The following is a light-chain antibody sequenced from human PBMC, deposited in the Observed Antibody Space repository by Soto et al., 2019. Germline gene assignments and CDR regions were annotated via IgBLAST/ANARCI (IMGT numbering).Light chain of an antibody. J-gene: IGLJ1*01. Sequence: QSVLTQPPSASGTPGQRVTISCSGSSSNIGSNTVNWYQQLPGTAPKLLIYSNNQRPSGVPDRFSGSKSGTSASLAISGLQSEDDADYYRAPRDDTIYRSYVFVTAPYVSVL. CDR2: SNN. CDR1: SSNIGSNT. CDR3: APRDDTIYRSYV. V-gene: IGLV1-44*01.